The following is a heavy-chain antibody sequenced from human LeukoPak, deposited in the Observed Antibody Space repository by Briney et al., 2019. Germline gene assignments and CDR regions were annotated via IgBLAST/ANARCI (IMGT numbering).Heavy chain of an antibody. Sequence: SGPTLANPTQTLTLTCSFSGFSLTTNGVGVGWIRLRPAKALEWLAVISWNDYKHYSTFLKSRLIITNDDHNEQVLLTVTNTDPADTASYYCGGYQVTGTYRFDYWGQGTVVTVSS. CDR3: GGYQVTGTYRFDY. CDR1: GFSLTTNGVG. J-gene: IGHJ4*02. D-gene: IGHD1-7*01. V-gene: IGHV2-5*01. CDR2: ISWNDYK.